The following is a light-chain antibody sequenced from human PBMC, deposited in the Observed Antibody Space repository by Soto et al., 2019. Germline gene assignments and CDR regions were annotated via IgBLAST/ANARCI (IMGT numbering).Light chain of an antibody. V-gene: IGKV3-20*01. J-gene: IGKJ1*01. CDR3: QQYGSSPRT. CDR1: QSVSSSY. Sequence: EIVLTHSPGTLSLSPCERATLSASASQSVSSSYLAWYQQKPGQAPRLLIYGASSRATGIPDRFSGSGSGTDFTLTISRLEPEDFAVNYCQQYGSSPRTFGQGTKVAIK. CDR2: GAS.